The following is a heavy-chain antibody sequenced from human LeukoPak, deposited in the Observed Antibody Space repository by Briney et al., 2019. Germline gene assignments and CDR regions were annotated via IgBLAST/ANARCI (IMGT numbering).Heavy chain of an antibody. CDR3: AIIPRAAAGPSARSPFHC. CDR2: TYYRSTWYN. D-gene: IGHD6-13*01. V-gene: IGHV6-1*01. CDR1: GDSVSSNSVT. Sequence: SQTLSLTCAISGDSVSSNSVTWNWIRQSPSRGLEWLGRTYYRSTWYNDYAVSVRGRITVNPDTSKNQFSLHLNSVTPEDTAVYYCAIIPRAAAGPSARSPFHCWGQGTLVTVSS. J-gene: IGHJ4*02.